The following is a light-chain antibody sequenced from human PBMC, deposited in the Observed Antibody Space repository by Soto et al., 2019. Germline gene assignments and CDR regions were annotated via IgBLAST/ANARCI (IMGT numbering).Light chain of an antibody. Sequence: EIVMTQSPRNLTVTPGGIATLPCRASQSVRSNLAWYQQQPGQAPRLLIFGASTRATDIPARFSGSESGTEFTLTISSLQSEDSAVYFCQHFGSSPPVTVGQGKRLEIK. J-gene: IGKJ5*01. CDR2: GAS. CDR3: QHFGSSPPVT. CDR1: QSVRSN. V-gene: IGKV3-15*01.